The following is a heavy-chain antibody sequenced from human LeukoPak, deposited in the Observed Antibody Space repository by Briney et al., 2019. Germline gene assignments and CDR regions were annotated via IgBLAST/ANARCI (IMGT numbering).Heavy chain of an antibody. CDR2: INHSGST. J-gene: IGHJ5*02. CDR3: ARGRAQTYYDFWSGYPRRWFDP. V-gene: IGHV4-34*01. D-gene: IGHD3-3*01. CDR1: GGSISSYY. Sequence: SETLSLTCIVSGGSISSYYWSWIRQPPGKGLEWIGEINHSGSTNYNPSLKSRVTISVDTSKNQFSLKLSSVTAADTAVYYCARGRAQTYYDFWSGYPRRWFDPWGQGTLVTVSS.